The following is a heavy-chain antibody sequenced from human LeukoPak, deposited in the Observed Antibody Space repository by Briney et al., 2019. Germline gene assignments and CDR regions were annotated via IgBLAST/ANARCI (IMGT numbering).Heavy chain of an antibody. Sequence: SETLSLTCTVSGDSINNYYWSWIRQPPGKGLEWIGYVSYSGTPDYNPSLKSRVTISLDTSRNQFSLQLSSVTAADTAVYYCASKANCSGGRCPRGAFDIWGPGTKVTVSS. CDR1: GDSINNYY. CDR2: VSYSGTP. CDR3: ASKANCSGGRCPRGAFDI. V-gene: IGHV4-59*12. J-gene: IGHJ3*02. D-gene: IGHD2-15*01.